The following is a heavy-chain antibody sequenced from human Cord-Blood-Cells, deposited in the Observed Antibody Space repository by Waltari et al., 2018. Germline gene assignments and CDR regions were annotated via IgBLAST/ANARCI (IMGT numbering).Heavy chain of an antibody. CDR3: ARMGFYYYYMDV. J-gene: IGHJ6*03. V-gene: IGHV4-39*01. Sequence: QLQLQESGPGPVKPSEILSLTCTVSGGSISSSSYYWGWIRQPPGKGLEWIGSIYYSGSTYYNPSLKSRVTISVDTSKNQFSLKLSSVTAADTAVYYCARMGFYYYYMDVWGKGTTVTVSS. CDR1: GGSISSSSYY. CDR2: IYYSGST.